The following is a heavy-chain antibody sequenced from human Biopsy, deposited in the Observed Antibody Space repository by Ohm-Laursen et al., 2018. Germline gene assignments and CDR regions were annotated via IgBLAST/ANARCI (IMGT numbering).Heavy chain of an antibody. Sequence: SLRLSCAASGFTFSNYEMNWVRQAPGKGLEWVSYISSSNTIYYADSVKGRFTISRDNSKSTLYPQMNSLRGEDTAVYYCAKCMTGGSNYYFHHCGQGTLVTVSS. D-gene: IGHD2-8*01. CDR1: GFTFSNYE. CDR2: ISSSNTI. V-gene: IGHV3-48*03. CDR3: AKCMTGGSNYYFHH. J-gene: IGHJ4*02.